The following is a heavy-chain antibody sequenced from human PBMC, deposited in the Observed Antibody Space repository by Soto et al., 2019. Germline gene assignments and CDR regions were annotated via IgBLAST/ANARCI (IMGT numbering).Heavy chain of an antibody. J-gene: IGHJ6*02. D-gene: IGHD7-27*01. CDR2: IYYSGST. Sequence: PSETLSLACTVSGGSISSSSYYWGWIRQPPGKGLEWIGSIYYSGSTYYNPSLKSRVTISVDTSKNQFSLKLSSVTAADTAVYYCARTLGIRDYHYGMAVWGQGTTVTVSS. CDR3: ARTLGIRDYHYGMAV. CDR1: GGSISSSSYY. V-gene: IGHV4-39*01.